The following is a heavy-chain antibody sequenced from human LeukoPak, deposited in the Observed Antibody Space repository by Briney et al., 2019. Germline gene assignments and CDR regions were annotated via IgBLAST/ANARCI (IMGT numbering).Heavy chain of an antibody. Sequence: ASVKVSCKASGGTFSSYAISWVRQAPGQGLGWMGGIIPIFGTANYAQKFQGRVTITADKSTSTAYMELSSLRSEDTAVYYCARDRGVVPAANEWDYYYYGMDVWGKGTTVTVSS. J-gene: IGHJ6*04. CDR3: ARDRGVVPAANEWDYYYYGMDV. V-gene: IGHV1-69*06. D-gene: IGHD2-2*01. CDR1: GGTFSSYA. CDR2: IIPIFGTA.